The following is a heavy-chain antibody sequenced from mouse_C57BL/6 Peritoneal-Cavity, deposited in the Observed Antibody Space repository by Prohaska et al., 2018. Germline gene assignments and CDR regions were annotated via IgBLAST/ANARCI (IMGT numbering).Heavy chain of an antibody. CDR2: INPSNGGT. D-gene: IGHD2-4*01. V-gene: IGHV1-53*01. CDR3: ARSNDYGAWFAY. J-gene: IGHJ3*01. Sequence: GTELVKPEASVKLSCKASGYTFNSYWMHWVKQRPGQGLEWIGNINPSNGGTNYNEKFKSKATLTVDKSSSTAYMQLRSLKSEDSAVYYCARSNDYGAWFAYWGQGTLVTVSA. CDR1: GYTFNSYW.